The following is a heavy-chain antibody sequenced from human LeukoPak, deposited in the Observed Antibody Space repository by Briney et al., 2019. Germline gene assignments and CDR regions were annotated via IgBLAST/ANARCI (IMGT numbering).Heavy chain of an antibody. D-gene: IGHD3-22*01. V-gene: IGHV1-3*01. CDR3: ARDSSGYLTYYFDY. Sequence: GASVKVSCKASGYTFTSYAMHWVRQAPGQRLEWMGWINAGNGNTKYSQKFQGRVTITRDTSASTAYMELSSLRSEDTAVYYCARDSSGYLTYYFDYWGQGTLVTVSS. J-gene: IGHJ4*02. CDR2: INAGNGNT. CDR1: GYTFTSYA.